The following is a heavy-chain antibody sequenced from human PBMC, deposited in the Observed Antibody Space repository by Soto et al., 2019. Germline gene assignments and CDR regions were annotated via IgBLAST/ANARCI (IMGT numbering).Heavy chain of an antibody. CDR1: GFTFSNYA. Sequence: GGSLRLSCAGSGFTFSNYAMNWVRQAPGKGLEWVSYISHKSSATYHADSVKGRFTISRDNAQNSLYLQMNSLTDEDTAIYYWARATTFKNPTLSYWGQGTLVTVSS. CDR3: ARATTFKNPTLSY. J-gene: IGHJ4*02. D-gene: IGHD4-4*01. CDR2: ISHKSSAT. V-gene: IGHV3-48*02.